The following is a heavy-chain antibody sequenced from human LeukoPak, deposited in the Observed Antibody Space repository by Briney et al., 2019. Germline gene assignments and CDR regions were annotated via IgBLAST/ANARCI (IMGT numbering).Heavy chain of an antibody. CDR1: GFTYRSHA. J-gene: IGHJ4*02. CDR2: ISGSSDNT. Sequence: GGSLRLSCAVSGFTYRSHAMSWVRQAPGKGLEWVSVISGSSDNTYYADSVKGRFTISRDNSKNTLYLQMNSLRAEDTAVYYCASAEGYSSSYTPNYFDYWGQGTLVTVSS. D-gene: IGHD6-13*01. V-gene: IGHV3-23*01. CDR3: ASAEGYSSSYTPNYFDY.